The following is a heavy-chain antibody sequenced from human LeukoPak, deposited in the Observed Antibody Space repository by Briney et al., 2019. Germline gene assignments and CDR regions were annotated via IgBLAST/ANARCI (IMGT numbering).Heavy chain of an antibody. CDR1: GGSISSHY. D-gene: IGHD3-10*01. Sequence: SETLSLTCTVPGGSISSHYWSWLRQPPGKGLEWIGYIYYSGNTNYNPSRKSRVTISVDTSKNQFALKLSSVTAADTAVYYCARRYYYDAFDIWGQGTMVTVSS. J-gene: IGHJ3*02. CDR3: ARRYYYDAFDI. CDR2: IYYSGNT. V-gene: IGHV4-59*11.